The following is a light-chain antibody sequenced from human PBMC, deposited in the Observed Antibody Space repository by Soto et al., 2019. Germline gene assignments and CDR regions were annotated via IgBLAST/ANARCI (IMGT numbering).Light chain of an antibody. V-gene: IGKV3-15*01. Sequence: EIVMTQSPATLSVSPGERATLSCRASQSVSSNLAWYQQKPGQAPRLLIYGASTRATGIPARFSGSGSGTEFTLTISSLHSEDFAVYYWQQYNNWPPYTFGQGNKLEIK. CDR1: QSVSSN. CDR3: QQYNNWPPYT. J-gene: IGKJ2*01. CDR2: GAS.